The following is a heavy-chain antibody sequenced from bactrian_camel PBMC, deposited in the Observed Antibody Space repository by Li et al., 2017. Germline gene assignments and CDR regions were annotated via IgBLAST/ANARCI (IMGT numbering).Heavy chain of an antibody. CDR2: IYSDGSNT. J-gene: IGHJ4*01. Sequence: QLVESGGDLVQPGGSLRLSCAASGFTFSGYSMSWVRQAPGKGLEWVYTIYSDGSNTYSSDSVKDRFTISRDNAKNTIYLQMNSLKSEDTALYYCAAGGWTYWGQGTQVTVS. CDR3: AAGGWTY. V-gene: IGHV3-2*01. CDR1: GFTFSGYS.